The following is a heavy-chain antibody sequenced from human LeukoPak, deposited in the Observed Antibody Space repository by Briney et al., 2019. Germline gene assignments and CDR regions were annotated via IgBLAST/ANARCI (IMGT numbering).Heavy chain of an antibody. J-gene: IGHJ6*03. CDR3: ASAKAYYYSYMDV. Sequence: SETLSLTCTVSGGSISSYHWSWIRQPPGKGLEWIGYIYYSGSTNYNPSLKSRVTISVDTSKNQFSLKLSSVTAADTAVYYCASAKAYYYSYMDVWGKGTTVTVSS. D-gene: IGHD4/OR15-4a*01. CDR1: GGSISSYH. CDR2: IYYSGST. V-gene: IGHV4-59*01.